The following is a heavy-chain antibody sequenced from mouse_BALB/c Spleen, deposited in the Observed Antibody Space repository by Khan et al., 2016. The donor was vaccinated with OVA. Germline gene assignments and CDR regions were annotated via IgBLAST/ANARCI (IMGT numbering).Heavy chain of an antibody. CDR2: ISYDGRN. CDR1: GYSITSVYY. J-gene: IGHJ4*01. CDR3: AREGGDYAMDY. Sequence: EVQLQESGPGLVKPSQSLSLTCSVTGYSITSVYYWNWIRQFPGNKLEWMGYISYDGRNKYNPSLKNRVSITRDTSKNQFFLKLNSVTTEDTATXYCAREGGDYAMDYWGQGTSVTVSS. V-gene: IGHV3-6*02.